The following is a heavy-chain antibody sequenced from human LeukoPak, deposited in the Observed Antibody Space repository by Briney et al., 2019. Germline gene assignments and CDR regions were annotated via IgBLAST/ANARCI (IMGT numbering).Heavy chain of an antibody. D-gene: IGHD3-22*01. J-gene: IGHJ4*02. Sequence: GGSLRLSCAASGFTFSSYGMSWVRQAPGKGLEWVSAISGSGGSTYYADSVKGRFTISRDNSKNTLYLQMNSLRAEDTAVYYCARGPLDYYDSSGYWVFDYWGQGTLVTVSS. CDR1: GFTFSSYG. CDR2: ISGSGGST. V-gene: IGHV3-23*01. CDR3: ARGPLDYYDSSGYWVFDY.